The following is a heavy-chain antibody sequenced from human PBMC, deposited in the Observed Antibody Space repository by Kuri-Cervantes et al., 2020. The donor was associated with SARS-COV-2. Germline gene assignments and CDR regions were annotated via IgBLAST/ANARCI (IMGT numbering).Heavy chain of an antibody. Sequence: GGSLRLSCAASGFTFSSYAMSWVRQAPGKGLEWVSCIKGGSGTTYYAASVKGRFTVSRDNSNNMLYLQMNSLKPEDTAVYYCVKEANSGWYGGDWGQGSLVTVSS. CDR3: VKEANSGWYGGD. CDR1: GFTFSSYA. D-gene: IGHD6-13*01. V-gene: IGHV3-23*01. CDR2: IKGGSGTT. J-gene: IGHJ4*02.